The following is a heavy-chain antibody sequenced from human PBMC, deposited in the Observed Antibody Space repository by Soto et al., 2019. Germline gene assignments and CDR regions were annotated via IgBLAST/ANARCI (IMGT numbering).Heavy chain of an antibody. CDR1: GGSISSGGYS. D-gene: IGHD6-19*01. Sequence: SETLSLTCAVSGGSISSGGYSWSWIRQPPGKGLEWIGYIYHSGSTYYNPSLKSRVTISVDRSKNQFSLKLSSVTAADTAVYYCVRGSGWYFYWGQGTLVTVSS. J-gene: IGHJ4*02. CDR2: IYHSGST. V-gene: IGHV4-30-2*01. CDR3: VRGSGWYFY.